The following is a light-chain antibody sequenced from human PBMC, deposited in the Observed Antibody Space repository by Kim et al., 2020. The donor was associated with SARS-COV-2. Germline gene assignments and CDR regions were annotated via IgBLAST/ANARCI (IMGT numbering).Light chain of an antibody. CDR2: QDN. CDR3: QAWDSSTGVV. V-gene: IGLV3-1*01. CDR1: KLGDKY. Sequence: SYELTQPPSVSVSPGQTASITCSGDKLGDKYACWYQQKSGQSPVLVIYQDNKRPSGIPERFSGSNSGNTATLTISGTQAMDEADYYCQAWDSSTGVVFGGGTQLTVL. J-gene: IGLJ2*01.